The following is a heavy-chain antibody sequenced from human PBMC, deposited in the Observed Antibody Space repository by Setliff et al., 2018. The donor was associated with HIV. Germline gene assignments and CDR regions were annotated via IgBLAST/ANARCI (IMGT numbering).Heavy chain of an antibody. D-gene: IGHD3-22*01. CDR1: GGTFSSYA. Sequence: ASVKVSCKASGGTFSSYAISWVRQAPGQGLEWMGGIIPIFGTANYAQKFQGRVTITADESTSTAYMELSSLRSEDTAVYYCARDTGHYYDSSGYPNAFDIWGQGTMVT. J-gene: IGHJ3*02. V-gene: IGHV1-69*13. CDR2: IIPIFGTA. CDR3: ARDTGHYYDSSGYPNAFDI.